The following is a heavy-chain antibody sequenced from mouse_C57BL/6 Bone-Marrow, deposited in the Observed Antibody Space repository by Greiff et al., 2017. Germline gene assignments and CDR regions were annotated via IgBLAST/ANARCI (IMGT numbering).Heavy chain of an antibody. V-gene: IGHV1-80*01. CDR1: GYAFSSYW. J-gene: IGHJ1*03. Sequence: VQLQQSGAELVKPGASVKISCKASGYAFSSYWMNWVKQRPGKGLEWIGQIYPGDGDTNYNGKFKGKVTLTADKSSSTAYMQLSSLTSEDDAVYFCARRHYCWSGYGYWEVDVWGTGTTVTVSA. CDR2: IYPGDGDT. D-gene: IGHD1-1*01. CDR3: ARRHYCWSGYGYWEVDV.